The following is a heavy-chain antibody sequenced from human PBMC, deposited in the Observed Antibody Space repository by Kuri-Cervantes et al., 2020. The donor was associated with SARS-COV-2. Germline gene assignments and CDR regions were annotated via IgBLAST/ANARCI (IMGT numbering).Heavy chain of an antibody. Sequence: GSLRLSCAVSGYSISSGYYWGWIRQPPGKGLEWIGSIYYSGSTYYNPSLKSRVTISVDTSKNQFSLKLSSVTAADTAVYYCARDGYCSSTSCYMDYYYYYMDVWGKGTTVTVSS. CDR3: ARDGYCSSTSCYMDYYYYYMDV. J-gene: IGHJ6*03. CDR1: GYSISSGYY. V-gene: IGHV4-38-2*02. CDR2: IYYSGST. D-gene: IGHD2-2*02.